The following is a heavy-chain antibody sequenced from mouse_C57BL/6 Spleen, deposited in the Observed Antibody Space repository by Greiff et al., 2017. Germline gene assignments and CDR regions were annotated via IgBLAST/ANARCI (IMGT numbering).Heavy chain of an antibody. CDR1: GFTFSSYA. Sequence: EVKVVESGGGLVKPGGSLKLSCAASGFTFSSYAMSWVRQTPEKRLEWVATISDGGSYTYYPDNVKGRFTISRDNAKNNLYLQMSHLKSEDTAMYYCARASGYFDVWGTGTTVTVSS. CDR2: ISDGGSYT. CDR3: ARASGYFDV. J-gene: IGHJ1*03. V-gene: IGHV5-4*03. D-gene: IGHD3-1*01.